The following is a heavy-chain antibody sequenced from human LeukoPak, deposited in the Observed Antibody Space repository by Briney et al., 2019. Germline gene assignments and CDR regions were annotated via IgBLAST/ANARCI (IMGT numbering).Heavy chain of an antibody. CDR2: IYYSGIT. Sequence: SETLSLTCTVSGGSFSSSNSYWGWIRQPPGKGLEWIGSIYYSGITYYNSSLKSRVTISVDTSKNQFSLKVSSVTSADTAVYYCGRLPLGLYYDSRNFDYWGQGTLVTVSS. J-gene: IGHJ4*02. CDR3: GRLPLGLYYDSRNFDY. D-gene: IGHD3-22*01. V-gene: IGHV4-39*07. CDR1: GGSFSSSNSY.